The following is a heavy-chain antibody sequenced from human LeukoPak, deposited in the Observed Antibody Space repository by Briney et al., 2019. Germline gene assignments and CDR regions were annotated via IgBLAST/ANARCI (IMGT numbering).Heavy chain of an antibody. D-gene: IGHD3-22*01. J-gene: IGHJ4*02. V-gene: IGHV4-59*01. Sequence: SETLSLTCTVSGASSGSYYWSWIRQSPGKGLEWIGYIYYSGSTNYNPSLKGRVTISVDTSKNQFSLKLNSVTAADTAVYYCARGGPYSSGFYWVDYWGQGTLVTVSS. CDR1: GASSGSYY. CDR2: IYYSGST. CDR3: ARGGPYSSGFYWVDY.